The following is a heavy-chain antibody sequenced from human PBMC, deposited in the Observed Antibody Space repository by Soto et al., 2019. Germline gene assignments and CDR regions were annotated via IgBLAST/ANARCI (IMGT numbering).Heavy chain of an antibody. J-gene: IGHJ5*02. D-gene: IGHD3-22*01. Sequence: SETLSLTCSVSGDSISNSRFYWAWIRQPPGEGLEWIGSIYHTGNAYYNPSLKSRVTISVDTSKNQFSLKLTSVTAADASLYYCARDFFDSSDYTTNWFDPWGQGTLVTVSS. CDR3: ARDFFDSSDYTTNWFDP. CDR1: GDSISNSRFY. CDR2: IYHTGNA. V-gene: IGHV4-39*01.